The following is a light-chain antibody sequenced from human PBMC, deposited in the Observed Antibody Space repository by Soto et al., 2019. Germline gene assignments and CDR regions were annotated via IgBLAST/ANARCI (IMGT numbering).Light chain of an antibody. J-gene: IGLJ2*01. Sequence: QSALTQPASVSGSPGQSITISCTGTSSDVGGYNYVSWYQQHPGKAPKLMIYDVSNRPSGVSNRFSGSKSGNTASLTISGLQAEDEADYYCSSYTSRSTLVFGGGTKPTVL. CDR1: SSDVGGYNY. V-gene: IGLV2-14*01. CDR3: SSYTSRSTLV. CDR2: DVS.